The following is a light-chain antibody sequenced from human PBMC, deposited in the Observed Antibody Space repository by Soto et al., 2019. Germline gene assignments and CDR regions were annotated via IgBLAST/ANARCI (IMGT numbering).Light chain of an antibody. V-gene: IGLV4-69*01. J-gene: IGLJ2*01. CDR1: SGHSSYA. CDR3: QTWGTGFQV. CDR2: LNNDGSH. Sequence: QLVLTQSPSASASLGASVKLTCTLSSGHSSYAIAWHQKQPGKGPRYLMDLNNDGSHSKGDGIPDRFSGSSSGAEHYLIISSLQSEDEADYYCQTWGTGFQVFGGGTKVTVL.